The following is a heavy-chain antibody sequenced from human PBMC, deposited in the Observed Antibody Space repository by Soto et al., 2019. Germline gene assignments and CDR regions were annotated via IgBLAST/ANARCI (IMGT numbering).Heavy chain of an antibody. J-gene: IGHJ3*02. CDR1: GFTFEDYA. D-gene: IGHD1-26*01. V-gene: IGHV3-9*01. Sequence: EVQLVESGGGLVQPGRSLRLSCAASGFTFEDYAMHWVRQAPGKGLEWVSGISWNSGSIGYADSVKGRFTISRDNAKNSLYLQMNSLRAEDTALYYCAKVGLANAFDIWGQGTMVTVSS. CDR3: AKVGLANAFDI. CDR2: ISWNSGSI.